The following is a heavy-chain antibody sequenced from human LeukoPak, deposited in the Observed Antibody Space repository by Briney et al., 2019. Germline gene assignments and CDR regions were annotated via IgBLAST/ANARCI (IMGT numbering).Heavy chain of an antibody. Sequence: SETLSLTCTVSGGSISSYYWSWIRQPPGKGLEWIGYIYYSGSTNYNPSLKSRVTISVDTSKNQFSLKLSSVTAAHTAVNYCARGEYSSSYSPLNYWGQGTLVTVSS. J-gene: IGHJ4*02. V-gene: IGHV4-59*01. CDR1: GGSISSYY. CDR2: IYYSGST. D-gene: IGHD6-6*01. CDR3: ARGEYSSSYSPLNY.